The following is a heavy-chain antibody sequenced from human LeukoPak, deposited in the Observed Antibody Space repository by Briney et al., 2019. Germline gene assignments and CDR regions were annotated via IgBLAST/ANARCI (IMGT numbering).Heavy chain of an antibody. J-gene: IGHJ4*02. D-gene: IGHD6-19*01. CDR2: IYPSDSDT. V-gene: IGHV5-51*01. CDR1: GXSFIRYC. Sequence: PGESLKISFKGTGXSFIRYCIGWVRQMPGKGLEWMGIIYPSDSDTRYSPSFQGQVSISADKSISTAYLQWSSLKASDTAMYYCARAYSSGWTFDYWGQGTLVTVSS. CDR3: ARAYSSGWTFDY.